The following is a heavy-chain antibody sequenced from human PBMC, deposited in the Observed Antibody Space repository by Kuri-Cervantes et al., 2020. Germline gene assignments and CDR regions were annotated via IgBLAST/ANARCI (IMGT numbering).Heavy chain of an antibody. Sequence: GGSLRLSCAASGFTFSSYWMSWVRQAPGKGLEWVANIKQDGSEKYYVDSVKGRFTISRDNAKNSLYLPMNSLRAEDTAVYYCARDSIRDYIWGSSPTHYMDVWGKGTTVTVSS. V-gene: IGHV3-7*01. CDR2: IKQDGSEK. CDR1: GFTFSSYW. J-gene: IGHJ6*03. CDR3: ARDSIRDYIWGSSPTHYMDV. D-gene: IGHD3-16*01.